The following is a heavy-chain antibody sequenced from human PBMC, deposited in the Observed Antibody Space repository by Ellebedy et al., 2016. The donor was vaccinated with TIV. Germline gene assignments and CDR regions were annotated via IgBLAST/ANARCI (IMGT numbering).Heavy chain of an antibody. CDR1: GFTFSSYA. CDR3: ARPFLMVYAPFDC. Sequence: PGGSLRLSCAASGFTFSSYALHWVRQAPGKGLEWLAIISSDGRNKYYDDSVKGGFTISRENSKNTLYLQMNSLRAEDTAVYYCARPFLMVYAPFDCWGQGTLFTVSS. V-gene: IGHV3-30*04. CDR2: ISSDGRNK. J-gene: IGHJ4*02. D-gene: IGHD2-8*01.